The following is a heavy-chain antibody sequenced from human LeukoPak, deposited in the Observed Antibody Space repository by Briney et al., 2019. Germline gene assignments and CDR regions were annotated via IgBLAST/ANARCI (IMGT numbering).Heavy chain of an antibody. CDR3: AREMYCSGGSCYGDAFDI. CDR1: GFTFSYYG. Sequence: QPGRSLRLSCAASGFTFSYYGLHWVRQGPGKGLEWVAVISYDGSNKYYADSVKGRFTISRDNSKNTLYLQMNSLRAEDTALYYCAREMYCSGGSCYGDAFDIWGQGTMVTVSS. J-gene: IGHJ3*02. CDR2: ISYDGSNK. V-gene: IGHV3-30*03. D-gene: IGHD2-15*01.